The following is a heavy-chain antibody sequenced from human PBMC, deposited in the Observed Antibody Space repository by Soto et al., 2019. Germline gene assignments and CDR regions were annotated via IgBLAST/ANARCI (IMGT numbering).Heavy chain of an antibody. J-gene: IGHJ4*02. CDR1: GFTFSSYG. CDR2: IWYDGSNK. CDR3: AREVLEWFHFDY. Sequence: QVQLVESGGGVVQPGRSLRLSCAASGFTFSSYGMHWVRQAPGKGLEWVAVIWYDGSNKYYADSVKGRFTISRDNSKNTLYLQMNSLRAEDTAVYYCAREVLEWFHFDYWGQGTLVTVSS. V-gene: IGHV3-33*01. D-gene: IGHD3-3*01.